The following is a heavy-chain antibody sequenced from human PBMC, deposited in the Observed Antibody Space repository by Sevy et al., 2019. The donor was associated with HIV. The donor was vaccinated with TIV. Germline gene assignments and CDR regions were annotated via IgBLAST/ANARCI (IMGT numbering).Heavy chain of an antibody. D-gene: IGHD6-19*01. V-gene: IGHV1-69*13. J-gene: IGHJ6*02. CDR2: IIPIFGTA. Sequence: ASVKVSCKASGGTFSSYAISWVRQAPGQGLEWMGGIIPIFGTANYAQKFQGRVTITADESTSTAYMELSSLRSEDTAVYYCARVRIAVAAHYYYYGMDVWGQGTTVTVS. CDR1: GGTFSSYA. CDR3: ARVRIAVAAHYYYYGMDV.